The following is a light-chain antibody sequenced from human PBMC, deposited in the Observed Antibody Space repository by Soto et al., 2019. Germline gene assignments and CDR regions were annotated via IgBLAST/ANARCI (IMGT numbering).Light chain of an antibody. CDR3: TSYSRYRVLV. CDR1: SSDIGGYKY. V-gene: IGLV2-14*01. Sequence: QSALTQPASVSGSLGQSITISCTGTSSDIGGYKYVSWYQQHPGKAPKLIIFEVSNRPSGVSDRLSGSNSGNTASLTISGLQAEDEADYYCTSYSRYRVLVFGGGTKVTV. J-gene: IGLJ3*02. CDR2: EVS.